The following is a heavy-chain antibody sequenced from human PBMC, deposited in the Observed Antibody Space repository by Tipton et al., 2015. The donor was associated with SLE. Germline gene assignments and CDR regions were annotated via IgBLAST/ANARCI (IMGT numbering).Heavy chain of an antibody. J-gene: IGHJ4*02. Sequence: SLRLSCAASGFTFSRYAMHWVRQAPGKGLEWVAVIWFDGSNKYYGDSVQGRFTIYRDNSKNSVYLEMNSLRVEDTAVYYCARESGSSPGHFDYCGQGSLVTASS. CDR3: ARESGSSPGHFDY. CDR2: IWFDGSNK. D-gene: IGHD1-26*01. CDR1: GFTFSRYA. V-gene: IGHV3-33*01.